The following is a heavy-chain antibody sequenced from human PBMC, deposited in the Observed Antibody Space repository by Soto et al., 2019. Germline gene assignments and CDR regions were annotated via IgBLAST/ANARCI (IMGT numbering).Heavy chain of an antibody. Sequence: SETLSLTCTVSGGSISSYYWSWIRQPPGKGLEWIGYIYYSGSTNYNPSLKSRVTISVDTSKNQFSLKLSSVTAADTAVYYCARLIRPSLPPDYWRQGTLVTVSS. CDR2: IYYSGST. J-gene: IGHJ4*02. D-gene: IGHD1-1*01. CDR3: ARLIRPSLPPDY. V-gene: IGHV4-59*01. CDR1: GGSISSYY.